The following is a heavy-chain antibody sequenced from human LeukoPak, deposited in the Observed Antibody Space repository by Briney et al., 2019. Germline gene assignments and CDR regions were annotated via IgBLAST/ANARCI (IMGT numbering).Heavy chain of an antibody. V-gene: IGHV3-74*01. Sequence: GGSLRLSCAASGFTFDTYCMHWVRQAPGKGLVWVSRIHRDGNNINYADFVQGRFTVSRDNAKNTLYLQMHSLRVEDTAMYYCARGLRDRYGMDVWGQGTTVTVSS. CDR1: GFTFDTYC. CDR2: IHRDGNNI. CDR3: ARGLRDRYGMDV. J-gene: IGHJ6*02.